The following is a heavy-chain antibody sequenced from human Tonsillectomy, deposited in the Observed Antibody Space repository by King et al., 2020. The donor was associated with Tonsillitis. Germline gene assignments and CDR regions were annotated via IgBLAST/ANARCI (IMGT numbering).Heavy chain of an antibody. CDR1: GGSISSGSYS. V-gene: IGHV4-30-2*01. Sequence: LQLQESGSGLVKPSQTLSLTCAVSGGSISSGSYSWSWIRQPPGKGLEWLGYIYHSGSTYHNSSLMSRVTISVDISKNQFSLKLRSVTAADTAVYYCARGNVVVAAPDVFDIWGQGTMVTVSS. D-gene: IGHD2-15*01. CDR3: ARGNVVVAAPDVFDI. J-gene: IGHJ3*02. CDR2: IYHSGST.